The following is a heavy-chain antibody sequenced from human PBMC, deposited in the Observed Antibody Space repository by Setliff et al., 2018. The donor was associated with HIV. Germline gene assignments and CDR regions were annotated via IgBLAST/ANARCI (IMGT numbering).Heavy chain of an antibody. CDR3: AIRREVVAAATTRRGLDI. J-gene: IGHJ3*02. V-gene: IGHV1-8*02. Sequence: GASVKVSCKASGYAFSTNDINWVRQATGRGLEWMGWMNPNSGNTGYAQQFQGRITMTRNSSISTAYMDLSSLRSEDTAVYYCAIRREVVAAATTRRGLDIWGQGTMVTVSS. CDR1: GYAFSTND. CDR2: MNPNSGNT. D-gene: IGHD2-15*01.